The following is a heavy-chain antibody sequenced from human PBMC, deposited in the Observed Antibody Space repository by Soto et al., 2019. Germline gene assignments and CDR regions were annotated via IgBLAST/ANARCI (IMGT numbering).Heavy chain of an antibody. D-gene: IGHD3-10*01. J-gene: IGHJ6*02. Sequence: ASVKVSCKASGYTFTGYYMHWVRQAPGQGLEWMGWINPNSGGTNYAQKFQGWVTMTRDTSISTAYMELSRLRSDDTAVYYCARGAYYYGSGSRPSGMDVWGQGTTVTVSS. CDR3: ARGAYYYGSGSRPSGMDV. CDR2: INPNSGGT. CDR1: GYTFTGYY. V-gene: IGHV1-2*04.